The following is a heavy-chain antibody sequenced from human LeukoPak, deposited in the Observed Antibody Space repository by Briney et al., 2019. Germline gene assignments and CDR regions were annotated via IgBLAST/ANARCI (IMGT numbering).Heavy chain of an antibody. J-gene: IGHJ4*02. CDR3: ARDGWTYRLDY. CDR2: IRYDGNDK. D-gene: IGHD3/OR15-3a*01. Sequence: PGGSLRLSCAVSGFSLSTYSMPWVRQAPGKGLEWVAFIRYDGNDKYYADSMKGRFTISRDDSKNTLYLQMNSLGPEDTAVYYCARDGWTYRLDYWGQGTLVAVSP. CDR1: GFSLSTYS. V-gene: IGHV3-30*02.